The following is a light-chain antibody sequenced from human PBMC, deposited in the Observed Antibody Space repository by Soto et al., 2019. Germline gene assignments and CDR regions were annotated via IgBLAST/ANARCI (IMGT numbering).Light chain of an antibody. CDR3: QQRSNWTHT. V-gene: IGKV3-11*01. J-gene: IGKJ1*01. CDR1: PSVSSY. Sequence: IVWTQSPATLSLSPGERATLACRASPSVSSYLAWYQKKSGQDPSILIYDASNRATGIPARFSGSGSGTDFNLTISRLETEDFAVYECQQRSNWTHTFGQGTKLDIK. CDR2: DAS.